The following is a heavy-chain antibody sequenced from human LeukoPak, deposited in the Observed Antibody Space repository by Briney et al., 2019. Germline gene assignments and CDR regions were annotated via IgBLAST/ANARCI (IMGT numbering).Heavy chain of an antibody. V-gene: IGHV4-59*01. CDR3: ARGNWGSHAFDI. CDR1: GGSISSYY. Sequence: SETLSLTCTDSGGSISSYYWSWIRQPPGKGLERIGYIYYSGSTNYNPSLKSRVTISVDTSKNQFSLKLSSVTAADTAVYYCARGNWGSHAFDIWGQGTMVTVSS. D-gene: IGHD7-27*01. J-gene: IGHJ3*02. CDR2: IYYSGST.